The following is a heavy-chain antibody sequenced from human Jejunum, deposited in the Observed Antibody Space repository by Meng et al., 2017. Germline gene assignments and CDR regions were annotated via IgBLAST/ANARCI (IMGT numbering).Heavy chain of an antibody. V-gene: IGHV4-61*02. CDR3: ARRGFLDY. J-gene: IGHJ4*02. D-gene: IGHD3-10*01. Sequence: QVQLQESGPGLVKPSQTLSLTCTVSGASISGADYYWSWIRQPPGKGLEWIGRLYDSGTTSYNPSLKSRVTISADTSRNQLSLRLTSVTAADTAIYYCARRGFLDYWGQGILVTVSS. CDR1: GASISGADYY. CDR2: LYDSGTT.